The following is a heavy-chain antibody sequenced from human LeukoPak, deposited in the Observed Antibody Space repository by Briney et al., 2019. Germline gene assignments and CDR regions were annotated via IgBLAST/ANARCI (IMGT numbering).Heavy chain of an antibody. CDR1: GFTFSSYA. J-gene: IGHJ6*02. CDR2: ISYDGSNK. V-gene: IGHV3-30-3*01. CDR3: AKDDGVEGIVVADYYYGMDV. D-gene: IGHD2-2*01. Sequence: PGGSLRLSCAASGFTFSSYAMHWVRQAPGKGLEWVAVISYDGSNKYYADFVKGRFTISRDNSKNTLYLQMNSLRAEDTAVYYCAKDDGVEGIVVADYYYGMDVWGRGTTVTVSS.